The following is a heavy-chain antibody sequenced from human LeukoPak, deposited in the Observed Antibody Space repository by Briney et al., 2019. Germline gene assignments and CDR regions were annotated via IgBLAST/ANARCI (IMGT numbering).Heavy chain of an antibody. CDR2: INSDGSST. J-gene: IGHJ4*02. CDR1: GFTFSIYW. Sequence: GGSLRLSCAASGFTFSIYWVHWVRQAPGKGLVWVSSINSDGSSTSYADSVKGRFTISRDNAKNTLYLQVNTLRAEDTAVYYCASLDYWGQGTPVTVSS. V-gene: IGHV3-74*01. CDR3: ASLDY.